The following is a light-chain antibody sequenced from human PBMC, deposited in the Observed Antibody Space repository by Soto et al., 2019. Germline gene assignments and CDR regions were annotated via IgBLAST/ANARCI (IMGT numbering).Light chain of an antibody. V-gene: IGKV3-15*01. CDR1: QSVSSN. CDR2: GAS. Sequence: EIVMTQSPATLSVSPGERATLSCRASQSVSSNVAWYQQKPGQAPRLLIYGASTRATGIPARFSGSGSGTEFTLTISSLQSEDVAVYYCQQYNNWPRTFGHGTKVEIK. CDR3: QQYNNWPRT. J-gene: IGKJ1*01.